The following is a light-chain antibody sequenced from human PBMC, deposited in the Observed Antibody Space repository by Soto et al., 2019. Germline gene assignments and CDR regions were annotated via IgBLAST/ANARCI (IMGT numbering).Light chain of an antibody. V-gene: IGKV1-9*01. CDR1: RGISSY. Sequence: DIQLTQSPSFLSASVGDRVTIPCRASRGISSYLAWYQQKPGKAPKLLIYAASTLHTGVPSRFSGSGSGTEFTLTISSLQPEDFATYYCQQLNSYLITFGQGTRLEIK. CDR3: QQLNSYLIT. CDR2: AAS. J-gene: IGKJ5*01.